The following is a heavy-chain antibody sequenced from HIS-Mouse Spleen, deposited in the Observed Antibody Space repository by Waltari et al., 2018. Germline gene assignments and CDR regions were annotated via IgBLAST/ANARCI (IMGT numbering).Heavy chain of an antibody. CDR1: GYTFTGYY. J-gene: IGHJ4*02. D-gene: IGHD6-13*01. V-gene: IGHV1-2*02. CDR3: ARGRYSSSWYYFDY. Sequence: QVQLVQSGAELKKPGASVKVACKASGYTFTGYYMHWVRQAPGQGLEWMGWSNRNSGGTNYAKEFQGRVTMTRDTSISTAYMELSRLRSDDTAVYYCARGRYSSSWYYFDYWGQGTLVTVSS. CDR2: SNRNSGGT.